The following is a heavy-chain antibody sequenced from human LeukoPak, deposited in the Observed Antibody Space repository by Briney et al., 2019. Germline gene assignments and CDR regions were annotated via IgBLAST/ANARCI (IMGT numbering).Heavy chain of an antibody. CDR1: GFTFSDYY. V-gene: IGHV3-11*04. CDR2: ISSSGSTI. J-gene: IGHJ3*02. Sequence: GGSLRLSCAASGFTFSDYYMSWIRQAPGKGLEWFSYISSSGSTIYYADSVKGRFTISRDSAKTSLFLQMNSLRDEDTAVYYCARAYSSSSGRDAFDSWGLGTLVTVSS. D-gene: IGHD6-6*01. CDR3: ARAYSSSSGRDAFDS.